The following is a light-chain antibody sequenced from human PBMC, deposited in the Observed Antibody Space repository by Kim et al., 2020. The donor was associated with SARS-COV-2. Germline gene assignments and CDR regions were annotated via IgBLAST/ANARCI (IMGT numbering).Light chain of an antibody. CDR1: SSDVGGYNF. CDR3: SSYTSISTWV. CDR2: DVT. V-gene: IGLV2-14*04. J-gene: IGLJ3*02. Sequence: GQSITIACTGTSSDVGGYNFVSWYQLHPGKVPKLIIYDVTERPSGVSYRFSGSKSGNTASLTISGLQAEDEADYYCSSYTSISTWVFGGGTQLTVL.